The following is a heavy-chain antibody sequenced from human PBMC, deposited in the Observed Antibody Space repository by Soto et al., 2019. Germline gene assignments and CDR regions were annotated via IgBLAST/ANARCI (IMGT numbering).Heavy chain of an antibody. CDR3: AKPSYDFWSGYYHPFDY. CDR2: IWYDGSLE. V-gene: IGHV3-33*03. CDR1: GFSFNSFG. D-gene: IGHD3-3*01. J-gene: IGHJ4*02. Sequence: QVQLVESGGGVVQPGRSLRLSCAASGFSFNSFGMHWVRQAPGKGLEWVAIIWYDGSLEYYADSVKGRFTISRDNSKNTLYLQMNSLRVEDTAVYYCAKPSYDFWSGYYHPFDYWGQGTLVTVSS.